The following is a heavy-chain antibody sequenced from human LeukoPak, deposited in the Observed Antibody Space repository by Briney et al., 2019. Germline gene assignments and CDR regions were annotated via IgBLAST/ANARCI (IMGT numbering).Heavy chain of an antibody. Sequence: ASVKVSCKASGYSFTGYEMDWVRQAAGQGLEWMGRINPNSGGTNYAQKFQGRVTMTRDTSISTVYMELSRLTSDDTAVYYCDRDLMGSYEYWGQGTLVTVSS. D-gene: IGHD3-10*01. CDR1: GYSFTGYE. CDR3: DRDLMGSYEY. CDR2: INPNSGGT. V-gene: IGHV1-2*06. J-gene: IGHJ4*02.